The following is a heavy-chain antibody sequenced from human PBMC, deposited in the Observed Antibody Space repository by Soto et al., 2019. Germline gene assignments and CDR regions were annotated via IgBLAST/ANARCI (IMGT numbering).Heavy chain of an antibody. CDR2: IWYDGSNK. CDR1: GFTFSSYG. J-gene: IGHJ6*03. Sequence: GGSLRLSCAASGFTFSSYGMHWVRQAPGKGLEWVAVIWYDGSNKYYADSVKGRFTISRDNSKNTLYLQMNSLRAEDTAVYYCASLTQGSSSPYYYYYYMDVWGKGTTVTVSS. V-gene: IGHV3-33*01. CDR3: ASLTQGSSSPYYYYYYMDV. D-gene: IGHD6-6*01.